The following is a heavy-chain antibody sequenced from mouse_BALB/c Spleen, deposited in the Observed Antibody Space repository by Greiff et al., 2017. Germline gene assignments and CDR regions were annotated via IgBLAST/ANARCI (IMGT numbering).Heavy chain of an antibody. V-gene: IGHV5-4*02. CDR2: ISDGGSYT. J-gene: IGHJ3*01. CDR1: GFTFSDYY. Sequence: EVKLMESGGGLVKPGGSLKLSCAASGFTFSDYYMYWVRQTPEKRLEWVATISDGGSYTYYPDSVKGRFTISRDNAKNNLYLQMSSLKSEDTAMYYCAREPYYGYDGWFAYWGQGTLVTVSA. D-gene: IGHD2-9*01. CDR3: AREPYYGYDGWFAY.